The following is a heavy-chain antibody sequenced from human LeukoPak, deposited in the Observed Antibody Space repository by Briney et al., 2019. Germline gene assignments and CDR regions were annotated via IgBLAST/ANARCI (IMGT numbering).Heavy chain of an antibody. V-gene: IGHV3-23*01. J-gene: IGHJ6*03. CDR1: GFTFSSYG. CDR2: ISGSGGST. Sequence: GGSLRLSCAASGFTFSSYGMSWVRQAPGKGLEWVSAISGSGGSTYYADSVKGRFTISRDNSKNTLYLQMNSMSAEETAVYYCAKVCYGSGSYYSGDYYYYYYMDVWGKGTTVTISS. D-gene: IGHD3-10*01. CDR3: AKVCYGSGSYYSGDYYYYYYMDV.